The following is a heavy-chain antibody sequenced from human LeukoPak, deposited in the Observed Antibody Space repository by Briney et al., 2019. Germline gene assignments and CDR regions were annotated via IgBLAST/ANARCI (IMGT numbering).Heavy chain of an antibody. D-gene: IGHD4-17*01. V-gene: IGHV1-2*02. CDR2: IKPNSGAT. CDR1: GYTFTDYY. Sequence: ASVCLSCTASGYTFTDYYMHWVRQAPGQGLEWMGWIKPNSGATNYAQMFRGGVIMTRDTSITTGYMEMSSLRSDDTAVYYCAGPTVTTLESAFDTWGEGTMV. CDR3: AGPTVTTLESAFDT. J-gene: IGHJ3*02.